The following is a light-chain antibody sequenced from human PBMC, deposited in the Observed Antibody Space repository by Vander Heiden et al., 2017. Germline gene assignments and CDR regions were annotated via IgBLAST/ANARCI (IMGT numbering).Light chain of an antibody. J-gene: IGKJ2*01. CDR3: QQYNNWPRT. V-gene: IGKV3-15*01. Sequence: ELVMTQSPATLSVSPGERATLSCRASQSVSSNLAWYQQKPGQAPRLLIYGASTRATGIPARFSGRGSGTAFTLTISSLPSADFAVSYCQQYNNWPRTFGQGTKLEIK. CDR2: GAS. CDR1: QSVSSN.